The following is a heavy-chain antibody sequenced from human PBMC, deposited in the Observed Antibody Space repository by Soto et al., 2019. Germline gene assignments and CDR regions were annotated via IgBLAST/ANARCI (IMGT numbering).Heavy chain of an antibody. CDR2: ISGSGGST. V-gene: IGHV3-23*01. CDR1: GFTFSSYA. Sequence: ESVGGLVQPGGSLRLSCAASGFTFSSYAMSWVRQAPGKGLEWVSAISGSGGSTYYADSVKGRFTISRDNSKNTLYLQMNSLRAEDTAVYYCAKVWSSSSWYRGWGQGTLVTVSS. D-gene: IGHD6-13*01. CDR3: AKVWSSSSWYRG. J-gene: IGHJ4*02.